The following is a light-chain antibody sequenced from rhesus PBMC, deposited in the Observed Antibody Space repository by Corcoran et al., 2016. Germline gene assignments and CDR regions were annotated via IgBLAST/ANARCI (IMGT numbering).Light chain of an antibody. V-gene: IGKV1-22*01. CDR2: KAS. J-gene: IGKJ1*01. CDR1: QGISSW. Sequence: DIQMTQSPSSLSASVGDTVTITCRASQGISSWLAWYQQKPGKAPKLLIYKASSLQSGVPSRFSGRGSGTDFTLTISSLQSEDFATYYCQQYSSRPWTFGQGTKVEIK. CDR3: QQYSSRPWT.